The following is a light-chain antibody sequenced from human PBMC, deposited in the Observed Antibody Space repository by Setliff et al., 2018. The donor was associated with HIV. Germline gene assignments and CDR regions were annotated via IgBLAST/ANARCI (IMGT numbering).Light chain of an antibody. CDR1: SSNIGAGYD. V-gene: IGLV1-40*01. J-gene: IGLJ3*02. CDR2: GDT. Sequence: QSALTQPPSMSGAPGQRVTISCTGSSSNIGAGYDVHWYQQLPGTAPKLLIYGDTNRPSGVPDRFSGSKSGTSASLAITGLQTEDEADYYCTSYTSSSTLVFGGGTKVTVL. CDR3: TSYTSSSTLV.